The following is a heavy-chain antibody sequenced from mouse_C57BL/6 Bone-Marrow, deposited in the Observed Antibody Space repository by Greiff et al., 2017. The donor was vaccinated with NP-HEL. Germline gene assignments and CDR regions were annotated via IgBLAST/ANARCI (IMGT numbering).Heavy chain of an antibody. V-gene: IGHV14-4*01. CDR2: IDPENGDT. CDR3: TTDSAWFAY. Sequence: LQQPGAELVRPGASVKLSCTASGFNIKDDYMHWVKQRPEQGLEWIGWIDPENGDTEYASKFQGKATITADTSSNTAYLQLSSLTSEDTAVYYCTTDSAWFAYWGQGTLVTVSA. J-gene: IGHJ3*01. CDR1: GFNIKDDY.